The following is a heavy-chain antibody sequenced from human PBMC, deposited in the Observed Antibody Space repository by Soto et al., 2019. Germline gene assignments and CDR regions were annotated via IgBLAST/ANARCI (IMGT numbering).Heavy chain of an antibody. CDR3: ARVADYDFWSGYPSSYYYYGMDV. D-gene: IGHD3-3*01. CDR1: GGTFSSYA. Sequence: QVQLVQSGAEVKKPGSSVKVSCKASGGTFSSYAISWVRQAPGQGLEWMGGIIPIFGTANYAQKFQGRVTMTEDESTSTAYMELSSLRSEDTAVYYCARVADYDFWSGYPSSYYYYGMDVWGQGTTVTVSS. CDR2: IIPIFGTA. V-gene: IGHV1-69*01. J-gene: IGHJ6*02.